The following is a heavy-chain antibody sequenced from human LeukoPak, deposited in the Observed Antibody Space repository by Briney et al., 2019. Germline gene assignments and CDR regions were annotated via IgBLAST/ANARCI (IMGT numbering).Heavy chain of an antibody. Sequence: GASVKVSCKASGYTFTGYYMHWVRQAPGQGLEWMGWINPNSGGTNYAQKFQGRVTMTRDTSISTAYMELSRLRSDDTAVYYCALWYYYYDSSGYYGYYFDYWGQGTLVTVSS. CDR1: GYTFTGYY. CDR2: INPNSGGT. J-gene: IGHJ4*02. D-gene: IGHD3-22*01. V-gene: IGHV1-2*02. CDR3: ALWYYYYDSSGYYGYYFDY.